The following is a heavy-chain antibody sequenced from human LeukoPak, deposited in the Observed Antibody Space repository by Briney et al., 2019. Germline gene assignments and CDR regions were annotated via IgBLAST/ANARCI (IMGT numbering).Heavy chain of an antibody. Sequence: PGGSLRLSCAASGFTFSSYAMSWVRQARGKGLGWVSAISVSGGSTYYPESLKGRFTISRHNSKNTLYLQMNSLRAEDTAVYYCAKHYDILTGYYFSFDYWGQGTLVTVSS. D-gene: IGHD3-9*01. J-gene: IGHJ4*02. CDR2: ISVSGGST. CDR1: GFTFSSYA. V-gene: IGHV3-23*01. CDR3: AKHYDILTGYYFSFDY.